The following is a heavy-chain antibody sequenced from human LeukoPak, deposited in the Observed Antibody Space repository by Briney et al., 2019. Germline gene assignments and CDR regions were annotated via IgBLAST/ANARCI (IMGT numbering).Heavy chain of an antibody. Sequence: ASVKVSCKASGYTFTSYYTHWVRQAPGQGLEWMGWINPNSGGTNYAQKFQGGVTMTRDTSISTAYMELSRLRSDDTAMYYCARGPIASAGTVDYWGRGTLVTVSS. CDR1: GYTFTSYY. CDR3: ARGPIASAGTVDY. V-gene: IGHV1-2*02. CDR2: INPNSGGT. D-gene: IGHD6-13*01. J-gene: IGHJ4*02.